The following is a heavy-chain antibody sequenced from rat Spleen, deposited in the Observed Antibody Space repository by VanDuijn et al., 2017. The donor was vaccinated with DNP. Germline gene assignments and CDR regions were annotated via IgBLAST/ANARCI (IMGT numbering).Heavy chain of an antibody. CDR3: ARPDY. V-gene: IGHV5S13*01. Sequence: EVQLVESGGGLVQPGRSLKLSCAASGFTFSDFYMAWVRQAPTKGLEWVASISSGGDIIFYRDSVKGRFTISRDNAQNTQYLQMDSLRSEDTATYYCARPDYWGQGVMVTVSS. CDR1: GFTFSDFY. CDR2: ISSGGDII. J-gene: IGHJ2*01.